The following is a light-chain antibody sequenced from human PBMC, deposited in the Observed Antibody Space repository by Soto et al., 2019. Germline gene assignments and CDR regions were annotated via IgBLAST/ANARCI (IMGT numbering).Light chain of an antibody. CDR3: QQYDNWPRT. CDR1: QSVGNN. V-gene: IGKV3-15*01. CDR2: AVS. Sequence: EVVMTQSPAALSVSPGERVSLSCRASQSVGNNLAWYQQKPDQAPRLLIYAVSTRATGIPARFSGSGSGTEFTLTISSLQSEDFAVYYCQQYDNWPRTFGQGTKVDIK. J-gene: IGKJ1*01.